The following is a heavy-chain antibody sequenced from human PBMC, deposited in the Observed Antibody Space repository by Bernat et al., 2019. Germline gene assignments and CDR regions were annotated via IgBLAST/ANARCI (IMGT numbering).Heavy chain of an antibody. D-gene: IGHD2-15*01. J-gene: IGHJ4*02. V-gene: IGHV3-23*01. CDR2: ITSGVGNT. CDR1: GFTFNTYA. Sequence: EVQLLQSGGGLVQPGGSLRLSCVASGFTFNTYAMNWVRQAPGKGLEWVSSITSGVGNTYYANSGKGRFTISRDTSKNTLYLQMNSLRAEDAAVYYCAKAPLGSCGGVICYYVDYWGQGALVTVSS. CDR3: AKAPLGSCGGVICYYVDY.